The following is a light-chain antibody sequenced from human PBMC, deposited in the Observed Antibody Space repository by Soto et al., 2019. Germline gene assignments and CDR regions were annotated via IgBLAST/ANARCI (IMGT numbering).Light chain of an antibody. CDR3: QQYNSYPWT. V-gene: IGKV1-5*01. J-gene: IGKJ1*01. Sequence: MYQSPSTLSASVRDRVTITCRASQSISSWLAWYQQKPGKAPKLLIYDASSLESGVPSRFSGSGSGTEFTLTISSLQPDDFATYYCQQYNSYPWTFGQGTKVDIK. CDR2: DAS. CDR1: QSISSW.